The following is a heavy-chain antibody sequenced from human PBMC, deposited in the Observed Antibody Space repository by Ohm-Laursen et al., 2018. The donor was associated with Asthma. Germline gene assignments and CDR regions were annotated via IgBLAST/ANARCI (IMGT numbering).Heavy chain of an antibody. V-gene: IGHV3-30*02. D-gene: IGHD3-22*01. CDR2: VWSDGSRE. J-gene: IGHJ4*02. CDR3: AKDLYYYDSSGDGFDY. Sequence: GSLRLSCTASGFSFSTSGMHWVRQAPGKGLEWVAIVWSDGSRENYADSVRGRFSISRDNSKDTLYLQMNSLRAEDTAVYYCAKDLYYYDSSGDGFDYWGQGTLVTVSS. CDR1: GFSFSTSG.